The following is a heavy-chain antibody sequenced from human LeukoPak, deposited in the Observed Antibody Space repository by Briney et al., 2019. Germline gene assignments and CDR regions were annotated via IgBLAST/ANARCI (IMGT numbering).Heavy chain of an antibody. CDR1: GSTFNNYA. J-gene: IGHJ4*02. D-gene: IGHD6-13*01. V-gene: IGHV3-23*01. CDR2: ISGGGGTT. Sequence: GGSLRLSCAASGSTFNNYAMSWVRQAPGKGLEWVSVISGGGGTTYYAGSVRGRLTISRDNTRNTLFLQMDSLRVEDTAIYYCARHDSLRHSWSSCFDNWGQGTRVTVSS. CDR3: ARHDSLRHSWSSCFDN.